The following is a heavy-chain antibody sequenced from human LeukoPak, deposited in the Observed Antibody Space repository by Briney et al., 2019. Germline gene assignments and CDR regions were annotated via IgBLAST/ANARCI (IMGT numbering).Heavy chain of an antibody. D-gene: IGHD2-21*02. CDR3: VKARMPHCGTDCLES. CDR2: IYGDGHT. V-gene: IGHV3-53*01. Sequence: GGSLRLSCTVSGFTVSITNMNWVRQAPGKGLEWVSVIYGDGHTVYADSVKGRFTISRDNSKNMVYLKMKSLRAEDTAVYYCVKARMPHCGTDCLESWGQGTLVTVSS. J-gene: IGHJ4*02. CDR1: GFTVSITN.